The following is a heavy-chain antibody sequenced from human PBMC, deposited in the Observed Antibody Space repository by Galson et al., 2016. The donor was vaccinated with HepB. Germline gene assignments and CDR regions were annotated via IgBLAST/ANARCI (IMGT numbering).Heavy chain of an antibody. D-gene: IGHD3-16*02. CDR2: IWYDGSNT. J-gene: IGHJ6*02. Sequence: SLRLSCAASGFTFSDYAMHWVRQAPGRGLEWVAVIWYDGSNTYYVDSVKGRFTISRDNAKNSLYLQMNSLRDEDTAVYYCAREGYDYVWGSYRNQGLDVWGQGTTVTVSS. V-gene: IGHV3-33*01. CDR3: AREGYDYVWGSYRNQGLDV. CDR1: GFTFSDYA.